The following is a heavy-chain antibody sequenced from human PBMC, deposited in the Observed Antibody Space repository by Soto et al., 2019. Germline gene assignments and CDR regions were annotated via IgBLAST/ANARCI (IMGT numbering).Heavy chain of an antibody. J-gene: IGHJ6*02. CDR1: GGSISSYY. Sequence: SETLSLTCTVSGGSISSYYWSWIRQPPGKGLEWIGYIYYSGSTNYNPSLKSRVTISVDTSKNQFSLKLSSVTAADTAVYYCARDGGRSYYYGMDVWGQGTTVTVSS. CDR3: ARDGGRSYYYGMDV. D-gene: IGHD3-16*01. V-gene: IGHV4-59*01. CDR2: IYYSGST.